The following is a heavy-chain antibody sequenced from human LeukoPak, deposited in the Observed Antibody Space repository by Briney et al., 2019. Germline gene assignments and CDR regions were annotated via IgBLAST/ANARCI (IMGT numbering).Heavy chain of an antibody. CDR3: AREARGSGRDFDY. CDR1: GFSFSDFY. Sequence: AGGSLRLSCAASGFSFSDFYMFWIRQAPGMGLEWISYIGTRSNPIYYADSVKGRFTISRDDAKNSLYLQMNSLRDEDTAVYFCAREARGSGRDFDYWGQGILVTVSS. CDR2: IGTRSNPI. D-gene: IGHD1-26*01. V-gene: IGHV3-11*01. J-gene: IGHJ4*02.